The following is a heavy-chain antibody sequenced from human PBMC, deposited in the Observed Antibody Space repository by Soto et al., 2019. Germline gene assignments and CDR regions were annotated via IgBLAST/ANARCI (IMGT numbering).Heavy chain of an antibody. CDR2: FFSDAER. J-gene: IGHJ6*02. Sequence: QVTLKESGPVLVKPTETLTLTCTVSGFSLNNPRMGVSWIRQPPGKPPEWLAHFFSDAERSYSASMQSRLTMSTDTSGSQVVLTMTNMDPVDTATYFCARMDGDYNYYAMDVWGQGTTVTVS. V-gene: IGHV2-26*01. D-gene: IGHD4-17*01. CDR1: GFSLNNPRMG. CDR3: ARMDGDYNYYAMDV.